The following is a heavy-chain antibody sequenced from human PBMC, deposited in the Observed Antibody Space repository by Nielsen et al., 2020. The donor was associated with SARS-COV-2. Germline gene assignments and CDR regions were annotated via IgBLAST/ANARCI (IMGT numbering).Heavy chain of an antibody. D-gene: IGHD3-16*01. CDR2: ISYEGSQK. V-gene: IGHV3-30*18. CDR1: GFTFNNFG. J-gene: IGHJ6*02. Sequence: LSLTCAASGFTFNNFGFSWVRQAPGKGLEWVASISYEGSQKYYAESLTGRFTVSRDTSKNTVYLQMNSLSVEDTAVYHCAKRRAVFMLTFGGEGAMDVWGQGTTVSVSS. CDR3: AKRRAVFMLTFGGEGAMDV.